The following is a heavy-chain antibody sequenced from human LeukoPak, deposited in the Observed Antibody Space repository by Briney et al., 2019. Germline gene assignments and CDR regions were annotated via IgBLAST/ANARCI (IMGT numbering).Heavy chain of an antibody. Sequence: ASVKVSCKASGYTFTGYYMHWVRQAPGQGLEWMGWINPNSGGTNYAQKFQGRVTMTRDTSISTAYMELSSVTAADTAVYYCARVNYGDYGDYWGQGTLVTVSS. CDR1: GYTFTGYY. CDR3: ARVNYGDYGDY. V-gene: IGHV1-2*02. CDR2: INPNSGGT. D-gene: IGHD4-17*01. J-gene: IGHJ4*02.